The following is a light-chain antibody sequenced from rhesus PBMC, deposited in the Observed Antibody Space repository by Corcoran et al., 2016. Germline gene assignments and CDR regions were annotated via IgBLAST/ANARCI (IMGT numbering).Light chain of an antibody. J-gene: IGKJ4*01. CDR1: QRVTSS. V-gene: IGKV3-42*03. Sequence: EIVLTQSPATLSLSPGERATLSCRASQRVTSSLAWYQQKPGRVPRLLNYGASSRATGIPERFSGSGAGTDFTLTISSLEPEDFAVYYCQQYKNWPLTFGGGTKVEIK. CDR3: QQYKNWPLT. CDR2: GAS.